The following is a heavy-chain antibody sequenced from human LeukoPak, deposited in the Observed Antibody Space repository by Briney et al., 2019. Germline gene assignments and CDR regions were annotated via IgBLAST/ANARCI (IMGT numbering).Heavy chain of an antibody. CDR3: ARDESSSWYYEYYFDY. Sequence: PGRSLRLSCAASGFTFSSYGMHWVRQAPGKGLEWVAVISYDGSNKYYADSVKGRFTISRDNAKNSLYLQMNSLRAEDTAVYYCARDESSSWYYEYYFDYWGQGTLVTVSS. CDR1: GFTFSSYG. J-gene: IGHJ4*02. CDR2: ISYDGSNK. D-gene: IGHD6-13*01. V-gene: IGHV3-30*03.